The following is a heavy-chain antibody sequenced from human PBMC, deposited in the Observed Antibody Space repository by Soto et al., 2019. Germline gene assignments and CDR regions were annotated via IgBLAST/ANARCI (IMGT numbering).Heavy chain of an antibody. Sequence: ASVKVSCKASGYIFSNYGVTWVRQAPGQGLEWMGWIRADNGNTDHAQKLQGRDTMTTDTSTSTTYMELRSLRTDDTAVYYRARDRRSSSNALIWYGPWCQGTLLTVSS. D-gene: IGHD6-6*01. CDR3: ARDRRSSSNALIWYGP. J-gene: IGHJ5*02. CDR2: IRADNGNT. CDR1: GYIFSNYG. V-gene: IGHV1-18*01.